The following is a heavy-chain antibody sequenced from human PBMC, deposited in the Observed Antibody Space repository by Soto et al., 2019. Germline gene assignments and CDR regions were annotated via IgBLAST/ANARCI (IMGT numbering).Heavy chain of an antibody. CDR1: GGTFSSYA. CDR3: ASLLYSSSWYEGNWFDP. J-gene: IGHJ5*02. Sequence: SVKVSCKASGGTFSSYAISWVRQAPGQGLEWMGGIIPIFGTANYAQKFQGRVTITADKSTSTAYMELSSLRSDDTAVYYCASLLYSSSWYEGNWFDPWGQGTLVTVSS. CDR2: IIPIFGTA. V-gene: IGHV1-69*06. D-gene: IGHD6-13*01.